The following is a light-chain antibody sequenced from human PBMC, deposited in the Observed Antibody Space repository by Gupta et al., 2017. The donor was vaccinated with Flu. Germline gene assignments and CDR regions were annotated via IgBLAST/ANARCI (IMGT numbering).Light chain of an antibody. Sequence: EIVMTQSPAILSVSLGERATLTCRASQSVSGNFAWYQERPGQPPRLLIYGASTRTPGIPSRFSGSLSETEYTLTFSNLQSVDLAVYYCQQCHDWLIFGGGTKVEV. CDR1: QSVSGN. CDR2: GAS. V-gene: IGKV3-15*01. J-gene: IGKJ4*01. CDR3: QQCHDWLI.